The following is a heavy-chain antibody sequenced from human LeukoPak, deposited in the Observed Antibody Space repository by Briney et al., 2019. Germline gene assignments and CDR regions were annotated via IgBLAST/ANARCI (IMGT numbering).Heavy chain of an antibody. CDR3: ASTSGYCSGGNCYSAFDY. Sequence: SETQSLTCTVSGYSVSTYYWSWLRQPPGKGLEWFGYIYNSESTNYNPSLKSRLTISVDTSNNQFSLKLSSVTAADTAVYYCASTSGYCSGGNCYSAFDYWGQGTLVTVSS. J-gene: IGHJ4*02. V-gene: IGHV4-59*02. CDR2: IYNSEST. CDR1: GYSVSTYY. D-gene: IGHD2-15*01.